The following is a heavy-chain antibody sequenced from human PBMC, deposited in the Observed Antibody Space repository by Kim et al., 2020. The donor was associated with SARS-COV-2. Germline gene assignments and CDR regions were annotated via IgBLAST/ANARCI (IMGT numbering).Heavy chain of an antibody. D-gene: IGHD4-17*01. J-gene: IGHJ4*02. Sequence: GGSLRLSCAASGFTFSSYGMHWVRQAPGKGLEWVAVISYDGSNKYYADSVKGRFTISRDNSKNTLYLQMNSLRAEDTAVYYCAKGNRIMTTVTHVDYWGQGTLVTVSS. CDR3: AKGNRIMTTVTHVDY. CDR2: ISYDGSNK. V-gene: IGHV3-30*18. CDR1: GFTFSSYG.